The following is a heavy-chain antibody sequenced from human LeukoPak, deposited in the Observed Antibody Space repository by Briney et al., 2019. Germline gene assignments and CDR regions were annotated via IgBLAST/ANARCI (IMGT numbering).Heavy chain of an antibody. V-gene: IGHV1-2*02. CDR3: ARDPRIAARSPGFSVDY. Sequence: ASVKVSRKASGYTFTNYNIDWVRQAPGQGLEWMGWINPNSGGTNYAQKFQGRVTMTRDTSISTAYMELSRLRSDDTAVYYCARDPRIAARSPGFSVDYWGQGTLVTVSS. D-gene: IGHD6-6*01. CDR1: GYTFTNYN. J-gene: IGHJ4*02. CDR2: INPNSGGT.